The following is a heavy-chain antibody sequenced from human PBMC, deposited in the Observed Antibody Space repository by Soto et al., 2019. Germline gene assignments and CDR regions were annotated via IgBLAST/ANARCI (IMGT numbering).Heavy chain of an antibody. CDR1: GGSISSGGYY. CDR2: IYYSGST. J-gene: IGHJ5*02. Sequence: SETLSLTCTVSGGSISSGGYYWSWIRQHPGKGLEWIGYIYYSGSTYYNPSLKSRVTISVDTSKNQFSLKLSSVTAADTAVYYCARASAMVYAMFGWFDPWGQGTLVTVSS. CDR3: ARASAMVYAMFGWFDP. V-gene: IGHV4-31*03. D-gene: IGHD2-8*01.